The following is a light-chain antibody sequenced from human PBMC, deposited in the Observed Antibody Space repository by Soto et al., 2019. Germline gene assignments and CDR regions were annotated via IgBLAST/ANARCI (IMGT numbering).Light chain of an antibody. Sequence: QSALTQSASVSGSPGQSITISCTGTSSDVGNYNYVSWYQQHPGEVPKLIIFNVNNRPSGVSNRFSGSKSGNTASLTISGLQAEAEADYYCSSFTSSNTYVFGTGTKVTVL. CDR2: NVN. V-gene: IGLV2-14*01. J-gene: IGLJ1*01. CDR3: SSFTSSNTYV. CDR1: SSDVGNYNY.